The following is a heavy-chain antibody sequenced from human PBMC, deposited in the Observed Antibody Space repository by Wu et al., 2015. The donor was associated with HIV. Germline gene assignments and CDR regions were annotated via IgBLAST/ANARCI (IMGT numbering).Heavy chain of an antibody. CDR1: GYTFTGYY. CDR2: INPNSGGT. J-gene: IGHJ6*02. D-gene: IGHD6-13*01. Sequence: QVQLVQSGAEVKKPGASVKVSCKASGYTFTGYYMHWVRQAPGQGLEWMGWINPNSGGTNYAQKFQGRVTMTRDTSISTAYMELSRLRSDDTAVYYCARDRAYSSSWRYYYYGMDVWGQGTTVTVSS. CDR3: ARDRAYSSSWRYYYYGMDV. V-gene: IGHV1-2*02.